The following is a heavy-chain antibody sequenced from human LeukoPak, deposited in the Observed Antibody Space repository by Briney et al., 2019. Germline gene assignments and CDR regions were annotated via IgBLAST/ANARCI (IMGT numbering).Heavy chain of an antibody. CDR2: IYYSGST. J-gene: IGHJ4*02. CDR1: GGSISSSSYY. Sequence: PSETLSLTCTVSGGSISSSSYYWGWIRQPPGKGLEWIGYIYYSGSTNYNPSLKSRVTISVDTSKNQFSLKLSSVTAADTAVYYCARVSLWFGAHFDYWGQGTLVTVSS. CDR3: ARVSLWFGAHFDY. D-gene: IGHD3-10*01. V-gene: IGHV4-61*05.